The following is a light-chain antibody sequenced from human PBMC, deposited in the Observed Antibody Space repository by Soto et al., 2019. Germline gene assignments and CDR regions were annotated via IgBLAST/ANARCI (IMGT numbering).Light chain of an antibody. V-gene: IGKV3-15*01. CDR2: GAS. CDR3: QQYNNWPQT. J-gene: IGKJ1*01. CDR1: QSVSNN. Sequence: EIVLTQSPGTLSLSPGERATLSCRASQSVSNNYLAWYQQKPGQAPRLLIYGASNRATDIPARFSGSGSGTDFTLTISSLQSEDFAEYHCQQYNNWPQTFGQGTKVDIK.